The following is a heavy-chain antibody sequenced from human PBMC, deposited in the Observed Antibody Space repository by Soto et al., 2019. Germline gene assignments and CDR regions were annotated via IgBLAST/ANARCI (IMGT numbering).Heavy chain of an antibody. V-gene: IGHV4-30-4*01. CDR3: ARAFDDSSGYYGGLGY. CDR2: IYYSGST. Sequence: SETLSLTCTVSGGSIGSGDYYWSWSRQPPGKGLEWIGYIYYSGSTYYNSSLKSRVTISVDTFKNQLSLKLNSVTAADTAVYYCARAFDDSSGYYGGLGYWGQGTLVTVSS. CDR1: GGSIGSGDYY. J-gene: IGHJ4*02. D-gene: IGHD3-22*01.